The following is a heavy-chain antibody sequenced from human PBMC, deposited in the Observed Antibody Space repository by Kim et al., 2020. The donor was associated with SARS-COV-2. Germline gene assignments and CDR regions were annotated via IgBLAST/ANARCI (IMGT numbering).Heavy chain of an antibody. CDR2: INTNTGNP. CDR1: GYTFTSYA. J-gene: IGHJ4*02. Sequence: ASVKVSCKASGYTFTSYAMNWLRQAPGQGLEWMGWINTNTGNPTYAQGFTGRFVFSLDTSVSTAYLQISSLKAEDTAVYYCARDRCSGGSCYSGGYWGQGTLVTVSS. V-gene: IGHV7-4-1*02. CDR3: ARDRCSGGSCYSGGY. D-gene: IGHD2-15*01.